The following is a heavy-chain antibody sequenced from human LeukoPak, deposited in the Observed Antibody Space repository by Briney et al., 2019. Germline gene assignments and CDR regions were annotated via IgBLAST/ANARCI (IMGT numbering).Heavy chain of an antibody. Sequence: ASVTVSCKASGYTFTSYYIHWVRQAPGQGLEWMGIITPSIGSTSYAQKFQDRVTMTRDTSTSTVYMELSSLRSEDTAVYYCARWAWYSSAWYPNHFDYWGQGTLVTVSS. CDR1: GYTFTSYY. J-gene: IGHJ4*02. V-gene: IGHV1-46*01. CDR3: ARWAWYSSAWYPNHFDY. CDR2: ITPSIGST. D-gene: IGHD6-19*01.